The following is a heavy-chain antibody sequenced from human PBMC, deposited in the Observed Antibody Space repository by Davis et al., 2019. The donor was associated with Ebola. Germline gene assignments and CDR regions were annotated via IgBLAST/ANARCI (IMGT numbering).Heavy chain of an antibody. CDR3: ARGLPAPPDYYVFDI. Sequence: ASVKVSCKASGYTFTSYYMHWVRQTPGQGLEWMGWIIPHSGDTHFAEKFQGRVTLTRDTSVTTAFMELTRLKSDDTAVYYCARGLPAPPDYYVFDIWGQGTLVTVSS. CDR2: IIPHSGDT. CDR1: GYTFTSYY. J-gene: IGHJ3*02. D-gene: IGHD4/OR15-4a*01. V-gene: IGHV1-2*02.